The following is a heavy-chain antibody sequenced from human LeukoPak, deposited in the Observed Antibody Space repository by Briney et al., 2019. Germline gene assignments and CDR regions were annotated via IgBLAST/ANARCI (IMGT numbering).Heavy chain of an antibody. CDR2: INPNSGGT. J-gene: IGHJ5*02. V-gene: IGHV1-2*02. CDR1: GYTFTGYY. D-gene: IGHD6-19*01. Sequence: EASVKVSCKASGYTFTGYYMHWVRQAPGQGLEWMGWINPNSGGTNYAQKFQGRVTMTRDTSISKAYMELSRLRSDDTAVYYCARTRIAVAGGEDWFDPWGQGTLVTVSS. CDR3: ARTRIAVAGGEDWFDP.